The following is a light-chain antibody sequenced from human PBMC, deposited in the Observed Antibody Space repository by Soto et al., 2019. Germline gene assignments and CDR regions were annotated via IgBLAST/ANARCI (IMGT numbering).Light chain of an antibody. CDR1: QSVGSY. V-gene: IGKV3-15*01. J-gene: IGKJ5*01. Sequence: IVLTQSAANRSLSPGEGAALCCRASQSVGSYLAWYQQKPGQAPRLLIYGASTRATGVPDRFSGTRSATQFSLTISRLKSADYGVYYCQQYKSWPPITFGQGTRLEIK. CDR2: GAS. CDR3: QQYKSWPPIT.